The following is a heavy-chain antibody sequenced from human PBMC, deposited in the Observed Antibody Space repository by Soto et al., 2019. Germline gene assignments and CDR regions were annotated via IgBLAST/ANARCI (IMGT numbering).Heavy chain of an antibody. CDR1: CVSLPNRPSF. Sequence: LSDSVPPTCTVSCVSLPNRPSFCARSRQPPWKGLQFIASVYHNGGANYNSSLKSRVTISVDTANNQVSLRMRSLTAADTAFYYCGRVVEGATRHTDPDSWGQGILVTVSS. D-gene: IGHD2-21*01. J-gene: IGHJ5*01. CDR3: GRVVEGATRHTDPDS. V-gene: IGHV4-39*01. CDR2: VYHNGGA.